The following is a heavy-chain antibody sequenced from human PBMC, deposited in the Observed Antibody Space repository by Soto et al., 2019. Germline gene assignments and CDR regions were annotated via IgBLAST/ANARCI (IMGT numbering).Heavy chain of an antibody. Sequence: SVKVSCKASGGTFSSYAISWVRQAPGQGLEWMGGIIPIFGTANYAQKFQGRVTITADESTSTAYMELSSLRSEDTAVYYCARVEVCGCGGYSDYWGQGTLVTVSS. D-gene: IGHD2-21*01. CDR2: IIPIFGTA. J-gene: IGHJ4*02. V-gene: IGHV1-69*13. CDR1: GGTFSSYA. CDR3: ARVEVCGCGGYSDY.